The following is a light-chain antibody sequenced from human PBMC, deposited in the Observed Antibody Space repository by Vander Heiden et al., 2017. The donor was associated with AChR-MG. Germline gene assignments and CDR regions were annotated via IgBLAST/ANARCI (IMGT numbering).Light chain of an antibody. Sequence: IALTQSLATLSLLPGDRATLPCRASQSVRSYLPWYQQKPGRAPRLLIYDASNRATGIPARFSGSGSGTDFTLTISSLEPENFAVYYCQQRSSWPPLFTFGPGTKVDIK. V-gene: IGKV3-11*01. CDR1: QSVRSY. J-gene: IGKJ3*01. CDR2: DAS. CDR3: QQRSSWPPLFT.